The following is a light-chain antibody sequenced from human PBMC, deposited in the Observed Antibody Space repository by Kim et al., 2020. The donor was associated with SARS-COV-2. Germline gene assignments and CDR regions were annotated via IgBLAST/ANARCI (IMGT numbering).Light chain of an antibody. CDR2: LEGSGSY. CDR1: SGHSSYL. CDR3: ETWDSNTRV. Sequence: SSVKRACTRSSGHSSYLIAWHQQQPGKAPRYLMKLEGSGSYNKGSGVPDRFSGSSSGADRYLTISNLQSEDEADYYCETWDSNTRVFGGGTQLTVL. J-gene: IGLJ3*02. V-gene: IGLV4-60*03.